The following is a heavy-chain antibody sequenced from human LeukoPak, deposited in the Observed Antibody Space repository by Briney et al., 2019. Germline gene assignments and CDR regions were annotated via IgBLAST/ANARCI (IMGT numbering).Heavy chain of an antibody. D-gene: IGHD6-13*01. V-gene: IGHV1-69*04. J-gene: IGHJ6*02. CDR1: GGTFSSYA. Sequence: SVKVSCTASGGTFSSYAISWVRQAPGQGLEWMGRIIPILGIANYAQKFQGRVTITADKSTSTAYMELSSLRSEDTAVYYCAREGGIAAAGTYQLDYYYGMDVWGQGTTVTVSS. CDR2: IIPILGIA. CDR3: AREGGIAAAGTYQLDYYYGMDV.